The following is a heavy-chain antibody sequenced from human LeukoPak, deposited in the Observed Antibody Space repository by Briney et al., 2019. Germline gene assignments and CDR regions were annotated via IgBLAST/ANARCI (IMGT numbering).Heavy chain of an antibody. D-gene: IGHD2-2*01. V-gene: IGHV3-21*01. Sequence: PGGSLRLSCAASGFTVSNNYMSWVRQAPGKGLEWVSSITGSSDSIYYADSVKGRFTISRDNAKNSVYLQMNSLRAEDTAVYYCARLVCSTIPCYGKFYFDSWGQGTLVPVSS. CDR3: ARLVCSTIPCYGKFYFDS. CDR2: ITGSSDSI. CDR1: GFTVSNNY. J-gene: IGHJ4*02.